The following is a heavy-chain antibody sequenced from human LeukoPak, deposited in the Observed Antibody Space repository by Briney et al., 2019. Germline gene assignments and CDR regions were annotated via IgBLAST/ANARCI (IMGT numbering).Heavy chain of an antibody. CDR3: AKGEYGSGSYYMY. Sequence: GGSLRLSCVASGFTFSSNGMHWVRQAPGKGLEWVAYIRYDGSNKYYADSVKGRFTISRDNSKNTLYLQMNSLRAEDTAVYYCAKGEYGSGSYYMYWGQGTLVTVSS. J-gene: IGHJ4*02. D-gene: IGHD3-10*01. CDR2: IRYDGSNK. V-gene: IGHV3-30*02. CDR1: GFTFSSNG.